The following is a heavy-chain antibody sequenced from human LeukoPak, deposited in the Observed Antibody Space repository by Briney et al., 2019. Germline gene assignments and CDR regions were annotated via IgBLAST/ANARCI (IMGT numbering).Heavy chain of an antibody. J-gene: IGHJ4*02. CDR1: GFTFSSYG. V-gene: IGHV3-33*01. Sequence: PGRSLRLSCAASGFTFSSYGMHWVRQAPGKGLEWVAVIWYDGSNKYYADSVKGRFTISRDNSKYTLYLQMNSLRAEDTAVYYCARGRGSSGWLDYWGQGTLVTVSS. CDR2: IWYDGSNK. CDR3: ARGRGSSGWLDY. D-gene: IGHD6-19*01.